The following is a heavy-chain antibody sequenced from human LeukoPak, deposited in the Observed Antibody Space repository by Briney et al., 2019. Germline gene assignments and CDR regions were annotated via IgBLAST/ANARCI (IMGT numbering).Heavy chain of an antibody. D-gene: IGHD3-22*01. Sequence: PGGSLRLSCAASGFTFSSYAMSWVRQAPGKGLEWVSAISGSGGSTYYADSVKGRFTISRDNSKNTLYLQMNSLRAEDTAVYYCATLTYYYDSSGYKRPFDYWGQGTLVTVSS. CDR3: ATLTYYYDSSGYKRPFDY. CDR2: ISGSGGST. J-gene: IGHJ4*02. CDR1: GFTFSSYA. V-gene: IGHV3-23*01.